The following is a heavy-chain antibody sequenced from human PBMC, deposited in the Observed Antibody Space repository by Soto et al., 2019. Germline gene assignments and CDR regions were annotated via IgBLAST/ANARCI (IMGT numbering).Heavy chain of an antibody. Sequence: PGGSLRLSCAASEFTFSSYAMHWVRQAPGRGLEWVALISFDGKNEYYADSVKGRFTIARDNSRNMVYLEMNGLRPDDTATYFCARPIPRWSYHYGMDVWGHGTSFTVSS. V-gene: IGHV3-30*04. CDR2: ISFDGKNE. D-gene: IGHD3-3*01. J-gene: IGHJ6*02. CDR3: ARPIPRWSYHYGMDV. CDR1: EFTFSSYA.